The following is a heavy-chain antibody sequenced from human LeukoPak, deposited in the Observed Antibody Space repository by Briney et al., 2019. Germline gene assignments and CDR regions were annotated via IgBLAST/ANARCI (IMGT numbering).Heavy chain of an antibody. J-gene: IGHJ6*03. CDR3: TRGMGSTIFGSYYYYKDV. CDR1: GGTFSSYA. V-gene: IGHV1-69*05. Sequence: SVKVSCKASGGTFSSYAISWVRQAPGQGLEWMGGIIPIFGTANYAQKFQGRVTITTDESTSTAYMELSSLRSEDTAVYYCTRGMGSTIFGSYYYYKDVWGKGTTVTVSS. D-gene: IGHD3-3*01. CDR2: IIPIFGTA.